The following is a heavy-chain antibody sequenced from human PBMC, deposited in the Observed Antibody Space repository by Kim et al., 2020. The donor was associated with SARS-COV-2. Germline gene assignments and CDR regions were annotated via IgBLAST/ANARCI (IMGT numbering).Heavy chain of an antibody. CDR2: IIPIFGTA. D-gene: IGHD6-19*01. V-gene: IGHV1-69*13. Sequence: SVKVSCNASGGTFSSYAISWVRQAPGQGLEWMGGIIPIFGTANYAQKFQGRVTITADESTSTAYMELSSLRSEDTAVYYCARDKVRREQWLATGPDYGMDVWGQGTTVTVSS. CDR1: GGTFSSYA. J-gene: IGHJ6*02. CDR3: ARDKVRREQWLATGPDYGMDV.